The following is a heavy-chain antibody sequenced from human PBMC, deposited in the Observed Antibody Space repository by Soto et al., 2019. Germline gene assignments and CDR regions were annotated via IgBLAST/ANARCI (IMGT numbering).Heavy chain of an antibody. CDR3: ARRGVVPAANYYYYYGMDV. J-gene: IGHJ6*02. CDR2: INHSGST. Sequence: SETLSLTCAVYGGSFSGYYWSWIRQPPGKGLEWIGEINHSGSTNYNPSLKSRVTISVDTSKNQFSLKLSSVTAADTAVYYCARRGVVPAANYYYYYGMDVWGQGTTVTVSS. D-gene: IGHD2-2*01. V-gene: IGHV4-34*01. CDR1: GGSFSGYY.